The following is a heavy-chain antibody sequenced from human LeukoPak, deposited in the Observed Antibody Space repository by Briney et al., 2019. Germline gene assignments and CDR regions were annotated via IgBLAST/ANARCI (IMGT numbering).Heavy chain of an antibody. D-gene: IGHD6-13*01. J-gene: IGHJ5*02. CDR3: VRFALTSSLDH. Sequence: GESLQISCKASEYIFSTHWIGWVRQLPGKGLEWMGIIYLRDFHIKYSPSFQGQVTLSVDASISTAYLQLSGLRASDTAIYYCVRFALTSSLDHWGQGTLVTVSS. CDR2: IYLRDFHI. V-gene: IGHV5-51*01. CDR1: EYIFSTHW.